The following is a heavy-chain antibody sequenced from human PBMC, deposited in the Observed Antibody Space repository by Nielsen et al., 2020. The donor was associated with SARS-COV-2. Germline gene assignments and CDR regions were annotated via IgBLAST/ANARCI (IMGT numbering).Heavy chain of an antibody. CDR1: GFTFRHYA. CDR2: ISYRGDIT. Sequence: GGSLRLSCAASGFTFRHYAMSWVRQAPGKGLEWVSAISYRGDITYYADSVKGRFTISRDNSRDTLFLQMSSLRAEDTAIYYCTKVPGVFAGTYQTNDYWGQGTLVTVSS. D-gene: IGHD1-26*01. CDR3: TKVPGVFAGTYQTNDY. V-gene: IGHV3-23*01. J-gene: IGHJ4*02.